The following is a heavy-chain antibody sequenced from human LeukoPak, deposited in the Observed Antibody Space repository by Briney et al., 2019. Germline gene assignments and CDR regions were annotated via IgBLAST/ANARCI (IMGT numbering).Heavy chain of an antibody. Sequence: GGSLRLXCAASGFIFSSYAMSWVRQAPGKGLEWVSTIGIGGGNTYYAGSVKGRFTISRDNSKNTLYLQMNRLRAEDTALYYCAKKAGGPSDYWGQGTLVTVSS. CDR2: IGIGGGNT. V-gene: IGHV3-23*01. J-gene: IGHJ4*02. CDR3: AKKAGGPSDY. CDR1: GFIFSSYA. D-gene: IGHD2-15*01.